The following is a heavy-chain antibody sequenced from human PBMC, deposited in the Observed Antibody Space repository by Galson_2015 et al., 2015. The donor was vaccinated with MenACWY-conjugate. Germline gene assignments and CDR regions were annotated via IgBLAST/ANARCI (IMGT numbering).Heavy chain of an antibody. Sequence: STTGGTTYYADSVKGRFTISRGNSRNTLYLQMNSLRAGDTAVYYCAQGAGSRWFDPWGQGTLVIVSS. J-gene: IGHJ5*02. CDR2: STTGGTT. D-gene: IGHD3-10*01. V-gene: IGHV3-23*01. CDR3: AQGAGSRWFDP.